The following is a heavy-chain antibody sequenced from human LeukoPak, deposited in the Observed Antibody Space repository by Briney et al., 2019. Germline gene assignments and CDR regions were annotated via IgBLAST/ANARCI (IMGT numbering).Heavy chain of an antibody. CDR1: GFTFSSYS. V-gene: IGHV3-48*01. Sequence: GGSLRPSCAASGFTFSSYSMNWVRQAPGKGLEWVSYISSSSSTIYYADSVKGRFTISRDKAKNSLYLQMNSLRAEDTAVYYCARPLGEGSSGWSYFYYYMDVWGKGTTVTISS. CDR3: ARPLGEGSSGWSYFYYYMDV. J-gene: IGHJ6*03. CDR2: ISSSSSTI. D-gene: IGHD6-19*01.